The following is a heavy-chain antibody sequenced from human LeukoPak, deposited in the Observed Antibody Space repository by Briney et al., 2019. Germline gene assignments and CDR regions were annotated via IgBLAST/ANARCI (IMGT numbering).Heavy chain of an antibody. J-gene: IGHJ4*02. V-gene: IGHV4-34*01. CDR1: GESLSNYY. Sequence: SETLSLTCAVYGESLSNYYWSWIRQPPGKGLEWIGEINHYGSTNYNPSLKSRITISVDQSKNPFPLKLSSVTAADTAVYYCARGLGGWLRLFDYWGQGTLVTVSS. CDR3: ARGLGGWLRLFDY. CDR2: INHYGST. D-gene: IGHD6-19*01.